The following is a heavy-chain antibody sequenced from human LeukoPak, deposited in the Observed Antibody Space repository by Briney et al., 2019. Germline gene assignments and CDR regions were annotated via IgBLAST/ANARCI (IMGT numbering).Heavy chain of an antibody. CDR1: GGSISSYY. J-gene: IGHJ4*02. D-gene: IGHD1-1*01. Sequence: SETLSLTCTVSGGSISSYYWSWIRQPPGKGLEGIGYIPYSGTTNNNPSLKSRVTISVDTSNNQFSLRLSSVTAADTAVYYCARRTTGTGPFDYWGQGILVTVSS. V-gene: IGHV4-59*08. CDR2: IPYSGTT. CDR3: ARRTTGTGPFDY.